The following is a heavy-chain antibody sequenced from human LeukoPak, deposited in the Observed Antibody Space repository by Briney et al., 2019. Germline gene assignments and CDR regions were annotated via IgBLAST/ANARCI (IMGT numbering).Heavy chain of an antibody. D-gene: IGHD4-11*01. Sequence: PGGSLRLSCAASGFTVSSNYMSWVRQAPGKGLEWVSVIYNSDSTYYADSVKGRFTISRDNSKNTLYLQMNSLRAEDTAVYYCAKITALTYSNYFDYWGQGTLVTVSS. J-gene: IGHJ4*02. V-gene: IGHV3-53*01. CDR1: GFTVSSNY. CDR3: AKITALTYSNYFDY. CDR2: IYNSDST.